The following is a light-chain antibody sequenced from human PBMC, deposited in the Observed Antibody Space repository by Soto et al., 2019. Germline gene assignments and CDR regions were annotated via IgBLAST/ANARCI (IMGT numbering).Light chain of an antibody. CDR3: AAWDDSLNARV. V-gene: IGLV1-44*01. Sequence: QSVLTQPPSASGTPGQRVTISCSGSSSNIGSNTVNWYQQVRGTAPNLLVFTNNQRPSGVPDRFSGSKSGTSGSLAISGLQSEDEADYYCAAWDDSLNARVFGTGTKLTVL. CDR2: TNN. CDR1: SSNIGSNT. J-gene: IGLJ1*01.